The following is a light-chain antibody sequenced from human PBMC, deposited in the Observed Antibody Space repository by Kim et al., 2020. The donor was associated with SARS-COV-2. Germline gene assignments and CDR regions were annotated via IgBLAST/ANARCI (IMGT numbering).Light chain of an antibody. Sequence: SPGERATLSCRASQSVSSNYLAWYQQKPGQAHRLVIYAVSSRASGIPDRFSVSGSGTDFTLTISRLEPEDFAVYYCQQYGNSPWTFGQGTKVDIK. V-gene: IGKV3-20*01. CDR2: AVS. CDR3: QQYGNSPWT. J-gene: IGKJ1*01. CDR1: QSVSSNY.